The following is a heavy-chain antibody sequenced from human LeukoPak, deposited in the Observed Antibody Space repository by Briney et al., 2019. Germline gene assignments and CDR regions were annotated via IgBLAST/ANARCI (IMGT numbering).Heavy chain of an antibody. V-gene: IGHV1-8*01. D-gene: IGHD5-18*01. J-gene: IGHJ4*02. CDR2: MNPNSGNT. CDR1: GYTFTSSD. Sequence: ASVKVSCKAPGYTFTSSDINWVRQATGQGLEWMGWMNPNSGNTGYAQKFQGRVTMTRNNLISTAYMELSSLRSEDTAVYYCARGGGYSYGYGDWGQGTLVTVSS. CDR3: ARGGGYSYGYGD.